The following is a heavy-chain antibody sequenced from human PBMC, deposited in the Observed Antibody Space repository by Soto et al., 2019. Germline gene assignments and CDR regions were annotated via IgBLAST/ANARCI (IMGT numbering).Heavy chain of an antibody. J-gene: IGHJ5*02. V-gene: IGHV3-30*18. CDR2: ISYDGSNK. Sequence: QVQLVESGGGVVQPGRSLRLSCAASGFTFSSYGMHWVRQAPGKGLEWVAVISYDGSNKYYADSVKGRFTISRDNSKNTRYLQMNSLRAEDTAVYYCAKDGEATSVGWFDPWGQGTLVTVSS. D-gene: IGHD5-12*01. CDR3: AKDGEATSVGWFDP. CDR1: GFTFSSYG.